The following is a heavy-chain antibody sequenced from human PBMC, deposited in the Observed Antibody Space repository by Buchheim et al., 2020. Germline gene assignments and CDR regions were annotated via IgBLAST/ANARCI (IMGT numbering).Heavy chain of an antibody. Sequence: QVQLVQSGAEVKKPGASVKVSCKASGYTFTSYDINWVRQATGQGLEWMGWMNPNSGNTGYAQKFQGRVTMTRKTSISTAYMELSSLRSEDTAVYYCARGVLGYCSSTSCAYYYYYGMDVWGQGTT. CDR3: ARGVLGYCSSTSCAYYYYYGMDV. J-gene: IGHJ6*02. D-gene: IGHD2-2*01. CDR1: GYTFTSYD. CDR2: MNPNSGNT. V-gene: IGHV1-8*01.